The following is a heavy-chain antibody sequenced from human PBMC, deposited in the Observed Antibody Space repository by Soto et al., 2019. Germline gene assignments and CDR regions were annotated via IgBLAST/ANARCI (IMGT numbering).Heavy chain of an antibody. CDR2: IWPGDSDT. J-gene: IGHJ4*02. V-gene: IGHV5-51*01. CDR1: GYSFTSHW. D-gene: IGHD6-19*01. Sequence: GESLKISCKGSGYSFTSHWIGWVRQMPGKGLEYMGIIWPGDSDTRYSPSFQGQVTISADKSTSTAYLQWSSLKASDTAMYYCARTFDSSGWLDYWGQGTLVTVYS. CDR3: ARTFDSSGWLDY.